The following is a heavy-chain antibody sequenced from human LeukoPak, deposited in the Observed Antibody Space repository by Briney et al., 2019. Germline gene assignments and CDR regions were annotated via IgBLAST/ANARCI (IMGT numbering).Heavy chain of an antibody. J-gene: IGHJ4*02. D-gene: IGHD2/OR15-2a*01. Sequence: PGGSLRLSCAASGFTFSSYTMNWVRQAPGKGLEWVSSISGSSTYMYNADSVKGRFTITRDNAKNSLYLQLNSLRAEDTAVYDCARGGIGLFDYWGQGPWSPSPQ. V-gene: IGHV3-21*01. CDR2: ISGSSTYM. CDR3: ARGGIGLFDY. CDR1: GFTFSSYT.